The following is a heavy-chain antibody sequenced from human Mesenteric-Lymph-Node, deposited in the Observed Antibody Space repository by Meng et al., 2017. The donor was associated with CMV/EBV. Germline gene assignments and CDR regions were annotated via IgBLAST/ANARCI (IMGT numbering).Heavy chain of an antibody. CDR3: AREEMGIVPAGIPHYYYYGLDV. V-gene: IGHV3-30*04. Sequence: GESLKISCAASGFTFSSFAMHWVRQAPGKGLEWVAVISYDGTNKYYADSVKGRFTISRDNSKNTLYLQMNSLRGEDTAVYYCAREEMGIVPAGIPHYYYYGLDVWGQGTTVTVSS. J-gene: IGHJ6*02. D-gene: IGHD2-2*02. CDR1: GFTFSSFA. CDR2: ISYDGTNK.